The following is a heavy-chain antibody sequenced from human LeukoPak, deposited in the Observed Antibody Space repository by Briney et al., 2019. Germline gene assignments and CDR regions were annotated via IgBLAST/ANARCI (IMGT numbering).Heavy chain of an antibody. CDR2: TYYRSKWYN. V-gene: IGHV6-1*01. Sequence: KASQTLSLTCAISGDSVSSNSAAWNWIRQSPSRGLEWLGRTYYRSKWYNDYAVSVKSRLTINPDTSKNQFSLQLNSVTPEDTAVYYCARGDEYSSSSSYYYYMDVWGKGTTVTVSS. J-gene: IGHJ6*03. CDR1: GDSVSSNSAA. D-gene: IGHD6-6*01. CDR3: ARGDEYSSSSSYYYYMDV.